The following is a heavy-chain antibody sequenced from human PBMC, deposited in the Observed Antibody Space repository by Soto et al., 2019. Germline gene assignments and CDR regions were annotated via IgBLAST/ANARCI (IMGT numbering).Heavy chain of an antibody. CDR3: AKPITLYGMDV. V-gene: IGHV3-30*18. D-gene: IGHD3-10*01. CDR1: GFTFISYG. J-gene: IGHJ6*02. CDR2: ISYDGSNK. Sequence: GWSLRLACAPSGFTFISYGMHWVRQAPGKGLEWVAVISYDGSNKYYADSVKGRFTISRDNSKNTLYLQMNSLRAEDTAVYYCAKPITLYGMDVWGQGTTVTVSS.